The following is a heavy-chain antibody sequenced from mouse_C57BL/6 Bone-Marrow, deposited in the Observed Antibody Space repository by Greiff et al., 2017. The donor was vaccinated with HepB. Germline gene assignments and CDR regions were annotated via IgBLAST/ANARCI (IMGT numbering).Heavy chain of an antibody. V-gene: IGHV2-2*01. CDR2: IWSGGST. J-gene: IGHJ3*01. CDR3: ARNDYYGSIHVGFAY. CDR1: GFSLTSYG. Sequence: VKLMESGPGLVQPSQRLSITCTVSGFSLTSYGVHWVRQSPGKGLEWLGVIWSGGSTDYNAAFISRLSISKDNSKSQVFFKMNSLQADDTAIYYCARNDYYGSIHVGFAYWGQGTLVTVSA. D-gene: IGHD1-1*01.